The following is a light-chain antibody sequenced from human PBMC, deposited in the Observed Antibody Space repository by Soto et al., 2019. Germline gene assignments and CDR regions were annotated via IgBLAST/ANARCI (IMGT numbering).Light chain of an antibody. J-gene: IGLJ1*01. Sequence: QSVLTQPASVSGSPGQSITISCTGATSDVGNYNSVSWYQQHPGKAPKLMIYEVTNRPSGVSNRFSGSKSGNTAPLTISGLQAEDEADYYCSSYSSTITYVFGTGTKVTVL. CDR2: EVT. V-gene: IGLV2-14*01. CDR1: TSDVGNYNS. CDR3: SSYSSTITYV.